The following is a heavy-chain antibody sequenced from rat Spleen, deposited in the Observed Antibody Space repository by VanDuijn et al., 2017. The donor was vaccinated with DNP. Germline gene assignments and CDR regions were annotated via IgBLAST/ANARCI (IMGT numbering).Heavy chain of an antibody. J-gene: IGHJ2*01. D-gene: IGHD5-1*01. CDR2: ISNTGDHT. CDR1: GFTFSDSY. CDR3: ATGSYFDY. Sequence: EVQLMESGGGLVQPGRSLKLSCAASGFTFSDSYMAWVRQAPKKGLEWVASISNTGDHTYYSDSVKGRFTISRDNAKSTLYLQVNSLRSEDTATYYCATGSYFDYWGQGVMVTVSS. V-gene: IGHV5S23*01.